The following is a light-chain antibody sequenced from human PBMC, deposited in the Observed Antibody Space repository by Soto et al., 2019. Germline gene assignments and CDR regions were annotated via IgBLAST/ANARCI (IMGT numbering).Light chain of an antibody. V-gene: IGKV3-20*01. J-gene: IGKJ2*02. CDR1: QSVSSN. CDR2: GAS. CDR3: QQDGGSPCT. Sequence: EIVRTPAPSPLSRSPRERAPLYCRASQSVSSNLAWYQQKPGQAPRLLIYGASSRAAGIPDRFSGSGSGTDFTLTISRLEPEDFAVYYCQQDGGSPCTLGQGTKVDIK.